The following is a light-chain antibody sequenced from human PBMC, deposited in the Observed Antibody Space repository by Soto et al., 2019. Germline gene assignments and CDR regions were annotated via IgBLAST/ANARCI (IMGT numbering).Light chain of an antibody. J-gene: IGLJ1*01. CDR1: SSNIGSNY. V-gene: IGLV1-47*01. CDR2: RNN. Sequence: SVLTQPPSASGTPGQRVTISCSGSSSNIGSNYVYWYQQLPGTAPKLLIYRNNQRPSGVPDRFSGSKSGTSASLAFSGLRSEDEADYYCAAWDDSLSAYVFGTGTKVTVL. CDR3: AAWDDSLSAYV.